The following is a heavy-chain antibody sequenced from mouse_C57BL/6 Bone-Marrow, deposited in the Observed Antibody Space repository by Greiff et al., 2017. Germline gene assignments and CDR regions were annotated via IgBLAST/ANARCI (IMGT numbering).Heavy chain of an antibody. V-gene: IGHV5-6*01. Sequence: EVQLVESGGELVKPGGSLKLSCAASGFTFSSYGMSWVRQTPDKRLEWVATISSGGSYTYYPDSVKGRFTISRDNAKNTLYLQMSSLKSEDTAMYYCARQGYYYGSDWYFDVWGTGTTVTVSS. J-gene: IGHJ1*03. CDR3: ARQGYYYGSDWYFDV. CDR1: GFTFSSYG. CDR2: ISSGGSYT. D-gene: IGHD1-1*01.